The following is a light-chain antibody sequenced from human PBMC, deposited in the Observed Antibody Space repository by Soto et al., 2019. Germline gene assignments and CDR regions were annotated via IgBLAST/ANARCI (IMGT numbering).Light chain of an antibody. Sequence: DIQMTQSPSTLSASVGDRVSITCRASQSIDTWLAWYQQKPGKAPKLLIYKESSLESGVPSRFSGSGSGTELNLTISRLQPDDFATYYCQKYNSYPWTCGQGTKVDIK. J-gene: IGKJ1*01. CDR1: QSIDTW. CDR2: KES. V-gene: IGKV1-5*03. CDR3: QKYNSYPWT.